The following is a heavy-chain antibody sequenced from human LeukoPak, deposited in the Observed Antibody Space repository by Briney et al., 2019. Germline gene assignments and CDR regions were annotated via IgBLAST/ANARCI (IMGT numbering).Heavy chain of an antibody. CDR1: GFSFSTHW. J-gene: IGHJ4*02. D-gene: IGHD3-3*01. V-gene: IGHV3-7*01. CDR3: ASGFLDDFWSGHF. Sequence: GGSLRLSCAASGFSFSTHWMSWVRLAPGKGPEWVANIKHDGSEKYYVDSVKGRFTISRDNAKNSLYLHVNSLRAEDTAVYYCASGFLDDFWSGHFWGQGTLVTVSS. CDR2: IKHDGSEK.